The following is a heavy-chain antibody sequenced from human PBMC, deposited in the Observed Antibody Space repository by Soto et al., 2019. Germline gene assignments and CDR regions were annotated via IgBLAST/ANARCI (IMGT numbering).Heavy chain of an antibody. Sequence: QVQLVQSGAEVKKPGASVKVSCKASGYTFTSYGISWVRQAPGQGLEWMGWISAYNGNTNYAQKLQGRVTMTTDTXTXXAYMELRSLRSDDTAVYYCAGWKLMTTVTTDAFDIWGQGTMVTVSS. CDR1: GYTFTSYG. D-gene: IGHD4-17*01. CDR2: ISAYNGNT. J-gene: IGHJ3*02. CDR3: AGWKLMTTVTTDAFDI. V-gene: IGHV1-18*01.